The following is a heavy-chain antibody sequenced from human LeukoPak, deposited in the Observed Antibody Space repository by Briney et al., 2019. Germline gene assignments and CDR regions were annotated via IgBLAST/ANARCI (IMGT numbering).Heavy chain of an antibody. J-gene: IGHJ4*02. CDR1: GFSVSSNY. CDR2: IYSDETT. D-gene: IGHD1-26*01. V-gene: IGHV3-53*01. Sequence: GGSLRLSCAASGFSVSSNYMSWVRQAPGKGLEWVALIYSDETTYYADSVKGRFTISRDNSKSTLYLQMNSLRAEDTAVYYCARHWELRGQGTLVTVSS. CDR3: ARHWEL.